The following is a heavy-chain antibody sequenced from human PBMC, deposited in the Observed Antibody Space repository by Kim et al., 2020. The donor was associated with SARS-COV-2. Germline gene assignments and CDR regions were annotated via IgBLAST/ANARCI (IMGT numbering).Heavy chain of an antibody. CDR1: GFTFSSYA. Sequence: GGSLRLSCAASGFTFSSYAMHWVRQAPGKGLEYVSAISSNGGSTYYANSVKGRFTISRDNSKNTLYLQMGSLRAEDMAVYYCARGPAGYDFWSGYYDYYYYYMDVWGKGTTVTVSS. CDR2: ISSNGGST. V-gene: IGHV3-64*01. CDR3: ARGPAGYDFWSGYYDYYYYYMDV. D-gene: IGHD3-3*01. J-gene: IGHJ6*03.